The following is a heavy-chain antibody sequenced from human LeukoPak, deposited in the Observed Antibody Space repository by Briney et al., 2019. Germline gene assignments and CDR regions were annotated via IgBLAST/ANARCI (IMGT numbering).Heavy chain of an antibody. V-gene: IGHV1-18*01. CDR1: GYTFTSYG. CDR2: ISAYNGNT. D-gene: IGHD3-10*01. CDR3: AGDLCPLKLLWFGELFSSYYYYGMDV. J-gene: IGHJ6*02. Sequence: ASVKVSCKASGYTFTSYGISWVRQAPGQGLEWMGWISAYNGNTNYAQKLQGRVTMTTDTSTSTAYMELRSLRSDDTAVYYCAGDLCPLKLLWFGELFSSYYYYGMDVWGQGTTVTVSS.